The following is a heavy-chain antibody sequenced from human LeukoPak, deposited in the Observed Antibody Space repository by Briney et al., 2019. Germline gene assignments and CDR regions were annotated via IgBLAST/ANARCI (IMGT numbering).Heavy chain of an antibody. CDR2: FDPEDGET. CDR3: ATINTGGGNYPPPDY. Sequence: ASVKVSCKVSGYTLTELSMHWVRQAPGKGLEWMGGFDPEDGETIYAQKFQGRVTMTEDTSTDTAYMELSSLRSEDTAVYYCATINTGGGNYPPPDYWRQGTLVTVSS. CDR1: GYTLTELS. V-gene: IGHV1-24*01. D-gene: IGHD1-26*01. J-gene: IGHJ4*02.